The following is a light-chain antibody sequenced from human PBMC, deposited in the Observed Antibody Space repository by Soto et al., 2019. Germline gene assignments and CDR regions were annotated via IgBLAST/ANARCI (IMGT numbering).Light chain of an antibody. J-gene: IGKJ4*01. Sequence: EIVMTQSPATLSVSPGERATLSCRASQSVSSNLAWYQQKPGQAPRLLIYGASTRATGIPARFSGSGSGTECTPTSSRQQYEDLAVYYCQQYTSWPPLTFGGGTKVEIK. CDR2: GAS. CDR1: QSVSSN. V-gene: IGKV3-15*01. CDR3: QQYTSWPPLT.